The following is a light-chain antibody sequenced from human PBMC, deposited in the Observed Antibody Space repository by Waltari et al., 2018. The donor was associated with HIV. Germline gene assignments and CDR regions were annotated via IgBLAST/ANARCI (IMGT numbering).Light chain of an antibody. Sequence: QSVLTQPPSASGTPGQRVTISCSGSSSNIEVNSVNWYQQLPGTAPKLLNYTNKRRPARVPDRFSGSKSGTSASLAISVLQSEDEADYYCVVWDDSLNGPVFGGGTKLTVL. CDR3: VVWDDSLNGPV. CDR2: TNK. J-gene: IGLJ2*01. V-gene: IGLV1-44*01. CDR1: SSNIEVNS.